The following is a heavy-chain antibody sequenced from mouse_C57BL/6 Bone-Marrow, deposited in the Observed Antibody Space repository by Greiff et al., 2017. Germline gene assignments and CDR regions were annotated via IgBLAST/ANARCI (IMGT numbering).Heavy chain of an antibody. Sequence: EVQLQQSGPELVKPGASVKIPCKASGYTFTDYNMDWVKQSHGKSLEWIGDINPNNGGTIYNQKFKGKATLTVDKSSSTAYMELRSLTSEDTAVYYWASDYGSSYDWYFDVWGTGTTVTVSS. CDR1: GYTFTDYN. CDR2: INPNNGGT. V-gene: IGHV1-18*01. D-gene: IGHD1-1*01. J-gene: IGHJ1*03. CDR3: ASDYGSSYDWYFDV.